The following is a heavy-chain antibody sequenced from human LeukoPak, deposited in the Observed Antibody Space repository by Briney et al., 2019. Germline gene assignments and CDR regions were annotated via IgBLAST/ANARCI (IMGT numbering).Heavy chain of an antibody. J-gene: IGHJ4*02. Sequence: ASVKVSCKASGYTFTGYYMHWVRQAPGQGLEWMGWINPNGGDTNYPQKFQGRVTVTRDTSISTAYMELTRLRSDDTAVYYCARAPSGSYNQGGLAVDYWGQGTLVTVSS. CDR1: GYTFTGYY. D-gene: IGHD1-26*01. CDR3: ARAPSGSYNQGGLAVDY. CDR2: INPNGGDT. V-gene: IGHV1-2*02.